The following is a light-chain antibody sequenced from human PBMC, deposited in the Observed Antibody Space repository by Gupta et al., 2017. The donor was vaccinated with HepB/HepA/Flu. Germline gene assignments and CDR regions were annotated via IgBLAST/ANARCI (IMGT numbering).Light chain of an antibody. Sequence: EIVLTQSPATLSLSRGERATLSCRASQTVSNNLAWYQQKPGQAPRLLIYDASKRATDIPARFSGSGSGIDFTLTISSLETEDFAVYYCQQRSTWPSLTFGGGTKVEIK. CDR1: QTVSNN. J-gene: IGKJ4*01. CDR2: DAS. V-gene: IGKV3-11*01. CDR3: QQRSTWPSLT.